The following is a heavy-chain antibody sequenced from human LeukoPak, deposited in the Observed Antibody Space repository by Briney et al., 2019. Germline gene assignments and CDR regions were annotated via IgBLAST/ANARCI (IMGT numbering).Heavy chain of an antibody. Sequence: PSETLSLTCTVSGYSISSGYYWGWIRQPPGKGLEWIGSIYHSGSTYYNPSLKSRVTISVDTSKNQFSLKLSSVTAADTAVYYCARDYSNYDYVWGSYFHAFDIWGQGTMVTVSS. J-gene: IGHJ3*02. V-gene: IGHV4-38-2*02. D-gene: IGHD3-16*01. CDR1: GYSISSGYY. CDR3: ARDYSNYDYVWGSYFHAFDI. CDR2: IYHSGST.